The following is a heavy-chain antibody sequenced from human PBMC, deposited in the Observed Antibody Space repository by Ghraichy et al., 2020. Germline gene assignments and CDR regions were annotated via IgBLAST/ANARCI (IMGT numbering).Heavy chain of an antibody. J-gene: IGHJ4*02. CDR3: ARGGYYYDSSGYSFPFDY. CDR2: IYYSGST. D-gene: IGHD3-22*01. CDR1: GGSISSSSYY. V-gene: IGHV4-39*01. Sequence: SETLSLTCTVSGGSISSSSYYWGWIRQPPGKGLEWIGSIYYSGSTYYNPSLKSRVTISVDTSKNQFSLKLSSVTAADTAVYYCARGGYYYDSSGYSFPFDYWGQGTLVTVSS.